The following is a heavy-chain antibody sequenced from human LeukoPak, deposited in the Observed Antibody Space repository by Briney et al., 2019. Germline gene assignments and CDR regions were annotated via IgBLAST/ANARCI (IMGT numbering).Heavy chain of an antibody. Sequence: GGSLRLSCSTSGFTYSNHFMHWVRQAPGKGLEYVSSIGPNGASTLYTDSVKGRFTISRDNSKNALYLQLTSLRLEDTALYYCVKDLTGTWSFDYWGQGTLVTVSS. CDR1: GFTYSNHF. J-gene: IGHJ4*02. CDR3: VKDLTGTWSFDY. V-gene: IGHV3-64D*06. CDR2: IGPNGAST. D-gene: IGHD3-9*01.